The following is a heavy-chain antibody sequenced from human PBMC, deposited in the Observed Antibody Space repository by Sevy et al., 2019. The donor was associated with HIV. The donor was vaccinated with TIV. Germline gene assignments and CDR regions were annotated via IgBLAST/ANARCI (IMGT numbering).Heavy chain of an antibody. CDR1: GYTFTSYG. V-gene: IGHV1-18*01. J-gene: IGHJ6*02. CDR2: ISAYNGNT. Sequence: ASVKVSCKASGYTFTSYGISWVRQAPGQGLEWMGWISAYNGNTNYAQKLQGRVTMTTDTSTSTAYMELRSLRSDDTAVYYCARSADNSIVVVPAALYYYYGMDVWGQGTTVTVSS. CDR3: ARSADNSIVVVPAALYYYYGMDV. D-gene: IGHD2-2*01.